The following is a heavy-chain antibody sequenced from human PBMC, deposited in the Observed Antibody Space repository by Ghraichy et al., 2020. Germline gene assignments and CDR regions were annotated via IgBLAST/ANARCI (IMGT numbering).Heavy chain of an antibody. CDR1: GGSISSYY. CDR2: ISYSGST. CDR3: ARARAYGDYRIHGVLPDY. J-gene: IGHJ4*02. D-gene: IGHD4-17*01. Sequence: SETLSLTCTVSGGSISSYYCSWIRQPPGKGLEWIWDISYSGSTYYNPSLRSRVAISVDTSKNQFSLKLSSVTAADTAMYYCARARAYGDYRIHGVLPDYWGQGTLVTVSS. V-gene: IGHV4-59*01.